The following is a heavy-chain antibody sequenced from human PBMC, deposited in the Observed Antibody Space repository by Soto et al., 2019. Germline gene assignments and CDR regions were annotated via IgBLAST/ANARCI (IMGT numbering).Heavy chain of an antibody. V-gene: IGHV5-51*01. CDR1: GYSFRNHW. J-gene: IGHJ4*02. Sequence: GETLNISCAGSGYSFRNHWIGWVRQIPGKGLELMGVIHAGDSDTRYNPSFEAQVTLSVDTSTSTAYLQWHSLRASDTAIYFCARRSAYYCGRQQYYFDSWGQGTQVTVSS. CDR2: IHAGDSDT. D-gene: IGHD4-17*01. CDR3: ARRSAYYCGRQQYYFDS.